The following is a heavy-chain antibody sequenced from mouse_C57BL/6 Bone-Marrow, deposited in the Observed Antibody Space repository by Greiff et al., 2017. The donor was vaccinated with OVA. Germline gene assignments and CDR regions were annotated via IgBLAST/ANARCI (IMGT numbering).Heavy chain of an antibody. CDR1: GFSFTSYG. CDR3: ARKDSNYGFAY. D-gene: IGHD2-5*01. CDR2: IWSGGST. V-gene: IGHV2-2*01. J-gene: IGHJ3*01. Sequence: QVQLQQSGPGLVQPSQSLSITCTVSGFSFTSYGVHWVRQSPGKGLEWLGVIWSGGSTDYNAAIISRLSISKDKSMSQVFLKMNSLQADYTAIYYCARKDSNYGFAYWGQGTLVSVSA.